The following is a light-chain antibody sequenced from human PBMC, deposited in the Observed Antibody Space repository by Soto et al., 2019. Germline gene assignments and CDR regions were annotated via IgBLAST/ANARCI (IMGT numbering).Light chain of an antibody. CDR2: DAS. CDR3: QQRSNWPPYT. Sequence: EIVLTQSPATLSLSPGERATLSCRASQSVSSYLAWYQQKPGQAPRLLIYDASNRATGIPARFSGSGSGTDFTLTISRPEPEDFAVYYCQQRSNWPPYTFGQGTKLEIK. V-gene: IGKV3-11*01. CDR1: QSVSSY. J-gene: IGKJ2*01.